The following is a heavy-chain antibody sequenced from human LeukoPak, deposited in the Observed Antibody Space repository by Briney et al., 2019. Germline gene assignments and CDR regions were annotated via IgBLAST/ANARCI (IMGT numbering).Heavy chain of an antibody. V-gene: IGHV4-39*07. J-gene: IGHJ5*02. D-gene: IGHD6-19*01. Sequence: SETLSLTCTVSGGSISSSSYYWGWIRQPPGKGLEWIGSIYYSGSTYYNPSLKSRVTISVDTSKNQFSLKLSSVTAADTAVYYCARVHSSGWSTFDPWGQGTLVTVSS. CDR2: IYYSGST. CDR3: ARVHSSGWSTFDP. CDR1: GGSISSSSYY.